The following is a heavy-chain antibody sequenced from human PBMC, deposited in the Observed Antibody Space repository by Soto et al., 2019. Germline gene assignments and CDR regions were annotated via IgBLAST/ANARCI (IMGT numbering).Heavy chain of an antibody. D-gene: IGHD6-13*01. CDR2: INHSGST. J-gene: IGHJ4*02. Sequence: PSETLSLTCAVYGGSFSGYYWGWIRQPPGKGLEWIGEINHSGSTNYNPSLKSRVTISVDTSKNQFSLKLSSVTAADTAVYYCARGRYSSSWYCLLDYWGQGTLVTVSS. CDR1: GGSFSGYY. V-gene: IGHV4-34*01. CDR3: ARGRYSSSWYCLLDY.